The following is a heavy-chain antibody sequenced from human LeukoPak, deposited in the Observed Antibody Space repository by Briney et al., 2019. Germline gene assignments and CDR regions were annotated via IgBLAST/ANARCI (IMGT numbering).Heavy chain of an antibody. CDR3: ARDSDGDGYNSFDY. Sequence: SVKVSCKASGGTFSSYAISWVRQAPGQGLEWMGGIIPIFGTANYAQKFQGRVTITADESTSTAYMELSSLGSEDTAVYYCARDSDGDGYNSFDYWGQGTLVTVSS. CDR2: IIPIFGTA. V-gene: IGHV1-69*13. CDR1: GGTFSSYA. D-gene: IGHD5-24*01. J-gene: IGHJ4*02.